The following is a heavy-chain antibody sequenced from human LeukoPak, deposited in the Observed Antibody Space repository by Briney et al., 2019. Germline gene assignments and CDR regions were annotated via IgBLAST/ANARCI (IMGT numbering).Heavy chain of an antibody. Sequence: SETLSLTCTVSGASINSYYWSWIRQPPGKGLEWIGYIYTSETTKYNPSLRSRVSISIDTSKNQFSLRLSSMTAADTAVYYCARHRSVISLSYFGIWGQGTLVIVPS. D-gene: IGHD2/OR15-2a*01. J-gene: IGHJ4*02. V-gene: IGHV4-4*09. CDR2: IYTSETT. CDR1: GASINSYY. CDR3: ARHRSVISLSYFGI.